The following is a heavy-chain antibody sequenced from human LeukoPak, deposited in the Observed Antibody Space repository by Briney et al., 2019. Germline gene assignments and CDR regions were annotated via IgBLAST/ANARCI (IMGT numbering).Heavy chain of an antibody. Sequence: TGGSLRLSCAASGFTVSSNYMSWVRQAPGKGLEWVSVIYSGGSTYYADSVKGRFTISRDNSKNTLYLQMNSLRAEDTAVYYCARDQGGKRTVTDHFDYWGQGTLVTVSS. V-gene: IGHV3-66*01. D-gene: IGHD4-17*01. CDR3: ARDQGGKRTVTDHFDY. CDR1: GFTVSSNY. CDR2: IYSGGST. J-gene: IGHJ4*02.